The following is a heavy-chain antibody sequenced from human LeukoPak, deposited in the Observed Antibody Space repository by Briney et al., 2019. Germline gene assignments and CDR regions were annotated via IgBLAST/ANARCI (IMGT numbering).Heavy chain of an antibody. D-gene: IGHD6-6*01. CDR3: ARIPVIEPRRPNYYDY. V-gene: IGHV4-39*01. CDR1: GVSINSSSYH. J-gene: IGHJ4*02. CDR2: IYYSGNT. Sequence: SETLSLTCTVSGVSINSSSYHWDWLRQPPGKGLEWIGSIYYSGNTYSNPSLKSRVTISIDTSKNQFSLKLRSVTAADTAVYYCARIPVIEPRRPNYYDYWGQGTLVTVSS.